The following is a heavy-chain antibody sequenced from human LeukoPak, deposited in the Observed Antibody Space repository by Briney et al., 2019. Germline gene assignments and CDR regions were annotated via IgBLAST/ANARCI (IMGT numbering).Heavy chain of an antibody. CDR2: VRSKTDNYAT. J-gene: IGHJ4*02. Sequence: GGSLRLSCAASGFTVSGSSLHWVRQASGKGREWVGRVRSKTDNYATAYSASVQGRFTVSRDDSKNTLYLQMDSLRAEDTAVYWCVRDGGAGFDYWGQGTLVTVSS. D-gene: IGHD5-24*01. CDR3: VRDGGAGFDY. CDR1: GFTVSGSS. V-gene: IGHV3-73*01.